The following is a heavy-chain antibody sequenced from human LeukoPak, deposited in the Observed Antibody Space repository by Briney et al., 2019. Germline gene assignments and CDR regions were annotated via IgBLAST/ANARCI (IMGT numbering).Heavy chain of an antibody. J-gene: IGHJ5*02. CDR1: GGSISDYY. D-gene: IGHD4-11*01. CDR2: IYRGGTI. V-gene: IGHV4-4*09. CDR3: ERHWLEAVKTYSYCFDP. Sequence: PSETLSLTCSASGGSISDYYWSWIRQPPGKGLEWIGYIYRGGTINYNPSVKSRLTMSLDTSKNKISLMLNSVSAADTAIYYCERHWLEAVKTYSYCFDPWGQGTLVTVSS.